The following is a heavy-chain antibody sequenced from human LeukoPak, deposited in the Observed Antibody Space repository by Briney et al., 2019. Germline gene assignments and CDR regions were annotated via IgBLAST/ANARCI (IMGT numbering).Heavy chain of an antibody. CDR2: IYYSGST. V-gene: IGHV4-30-4*01. J-gene: IGHJ4*02. D-gene: IGHD1-26*01. Sequence: SQTLSLTCTVSGGSISSGDYYWSWIRQPPGKGLEWIGYIYYSGSTYYNPSLKSRVTISLDTSKNQFSLRLTSVTAADTAVYYCARNRVVGDPNFDYWGQGTLVTVFS. CDR1: GGSISSGDYY. CDR3: ARNRVVGDPNFDY.